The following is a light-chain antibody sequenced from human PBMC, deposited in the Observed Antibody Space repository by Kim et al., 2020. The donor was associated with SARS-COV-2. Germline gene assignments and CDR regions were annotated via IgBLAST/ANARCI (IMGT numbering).Light chain of an antibody. V-gene: IGKV1-5*03. CDR3: QQYETVSRT. Sequence: GDRVTITCRASQSISTWLAWYQQKPGKAPNLLISKASSLESGVPSRFSGSGSGTEFTLTISSLQPDDFATYYCQQYETVSRTFGQGTKVDIK. CDR1: QSISTW. CDR2: KAS. J-gene: IGKJ1*01.